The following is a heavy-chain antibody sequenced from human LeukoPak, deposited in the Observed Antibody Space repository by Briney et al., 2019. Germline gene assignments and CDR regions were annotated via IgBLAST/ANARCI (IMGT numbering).Heavy chain of an antibody. Sequence: PSATLSLTCAVYGASFSGSYWSWLRPPPGKGLEWIGEINHSGSTNYNPSLKSRVTISVDTSKNQFSLKLSSVTAADTAVYYCARGLSAIVYWGQGTLDTVSS. V-gene: IGHV4-34*01. CDR3: ARGLSAIVY. J-gene: IGHJ4*02. CDR2: INHSGST. D-gene: IGHD2-15*01. CDR1: GASFSGSY.